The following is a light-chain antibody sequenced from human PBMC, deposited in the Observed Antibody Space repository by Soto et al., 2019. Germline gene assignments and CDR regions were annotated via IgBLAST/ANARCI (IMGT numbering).Light chain of an antibody. CDR1: SSDVGYYNY. Sequence: QSALTQPASVSGSPGQSITISCTGTSSDVGYYNYVSWYQQHPGKAPKLMIYDVRNRPSGVSNRFSGSKSDNTASLTISGLQAEDEADYYCSSYTSSSTYVFGTGTKVTVL. J-gene: IGLJ1*01. CDR2: DVR. V-gene: IGLV2-14*03. CDR3: SSYTSSSTYV.